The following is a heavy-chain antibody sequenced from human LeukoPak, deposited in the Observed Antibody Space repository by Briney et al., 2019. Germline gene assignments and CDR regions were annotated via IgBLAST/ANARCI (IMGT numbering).Heavy chain of an antibody. CDR2: TYYRSTWYN. CDR1: GDSVSSNSVT. D-gene: IGHD2-2*01. J-gene: IGHJ5*02. CDR3: ARRLTQYDCFDP. V-gene: IGHV6-1*01. Sequence: SQTLSLTCAISGDSVSSNSVTWNWIRQSPSRGLEWLGRTYYRSTWYNDHAVSVRGRITVSPDTSKNQFSLHLNSVTPEDTAVYYCARRLTQYDCFDPWGQGILVTVSS.